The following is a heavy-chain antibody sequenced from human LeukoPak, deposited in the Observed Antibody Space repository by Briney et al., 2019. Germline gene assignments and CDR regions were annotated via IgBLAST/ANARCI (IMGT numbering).Heavy chain of an antibody. V-gene: IGHV3-15*07. D-gene: IGHD3-3*01. CDR2: IKSKTDGGTT. Sequence: PGGSLRLSCADSGFTFSRYSMNWVRQAPGKGLEWVGRIKSKTDGGTTDYAAPVKGRFTISRDDSKNTLYLQMNSLKTEDTAVYYCTTDPQGITIFGVVSFDYWGQGTLVTVSS. CDR3: TTDPQGITIFGVVSFDY. CDR1: GFTFSRYS. J-gene: IGHJ4*02.